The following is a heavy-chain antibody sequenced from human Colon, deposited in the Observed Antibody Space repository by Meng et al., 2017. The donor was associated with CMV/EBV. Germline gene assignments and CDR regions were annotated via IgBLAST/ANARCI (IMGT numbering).Heavy chain of an antibody. Sequence: QGQLGRSGPEVGRPGASVKVSCKASGYSFTGYYIHWVRQAPGQGLEWMGWMDPTTGRTDYAQKFQGTVTMTRDTSISTAYLELSRLTSDDTAVYYCASHSSYVWGSHHWGQGTLVTVSS. V-gene: IGHV1-2*02. D-gene: IGHD3-16*01. J-gene: IGHJ1*01. CDR2: MDPTTGRT. CDR3: ASHSSYVWGSHH. CDR1: GYSFTGYY.